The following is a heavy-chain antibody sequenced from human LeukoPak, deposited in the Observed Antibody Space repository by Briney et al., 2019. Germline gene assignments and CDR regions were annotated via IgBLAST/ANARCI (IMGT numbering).Heavy chain of an antibody. Sequence: KPSETLSPNCAVYGGSFSGYYWSWIRQPPGKGLEWIGEINHSGSTNYNPSLKSRVTISVDTSKNQFSLKLSSVTAADTAVYYCAREPYDILTGYHRHYFDYWGQGTLVTVSS. CDR1: GGSFSGYY. D-gene: IGHD3-9*01. V-gene: IGHV4-34*01. CDR3: AREPYDILTGYHRHYFDY. J-gene: IGHJ4*02. CDR2: INHSGST.